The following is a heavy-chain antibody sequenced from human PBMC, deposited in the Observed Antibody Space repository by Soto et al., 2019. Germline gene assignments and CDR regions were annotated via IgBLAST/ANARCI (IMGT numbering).Heavy chain of an antibody. CDR2: ISGSGGST. D-gene: IGHD3-16*01. CDR3: ARGSGGGLTTDYYYGMDV. V-gene: IGHV3-23*01. CDR1: GFTFSRYA. Sequence: GGSLRLSCAASGFTFSRYAMSWVRQTPGKGLEWVSVISGSGGSTFSADSVKGRFTISRDNSRNTLYLQMNSLRAEDTAVYYCARGSGGGLTTDYYYGMDVWGQGTTVTVSS. J-gene: IGHJ6*02.